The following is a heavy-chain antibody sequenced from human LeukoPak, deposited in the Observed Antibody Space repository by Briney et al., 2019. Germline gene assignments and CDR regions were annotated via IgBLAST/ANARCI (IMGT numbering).Heavy chain of an antibody. CDR3: ARDYYGSGSYYNTYYFDY. Sequence: ASVKVSCKASGYTFTGYYMHWVRQAPGQGIEWMGWINPNSGGTNYAQKFQGRVTMTRDTSISTAYMELSRLRSDDTAVYYCARDYYGSGSYYNTYYFDYWGQGTLVTVSS. CDR1: GYTFTGYY. J-gene: IGHJ4*02. D-gene: IGHD3-10*01. V-gene: IGHV1-2*02. CDR2: INPNSGGT.